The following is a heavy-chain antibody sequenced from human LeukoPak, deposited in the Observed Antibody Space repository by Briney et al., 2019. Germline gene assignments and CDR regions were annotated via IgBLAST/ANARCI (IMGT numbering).Heavy chain of an antibody. Sequence: SETLSLTCTVSGGSTTGYYWSWIRQPPGKGLEWIGDIYYSGSTNYNPSLTSRVTISVDTSKNQFSLKLNSVTAADTAVYYCARGWDGIAVAGSFDYWGQGTLVTVSS. CDR1: GGSTTGYY. D-gene: IGHD6-19*01. V-gene: IGHV4-59*01. CDR2: IYYSGST. CDR3: ARGWDGIAVAGSFDY. J-gene: IGHJ4*02.